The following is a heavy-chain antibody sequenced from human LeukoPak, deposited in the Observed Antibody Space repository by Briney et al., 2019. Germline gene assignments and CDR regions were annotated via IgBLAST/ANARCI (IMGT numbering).Heavy chain of an antibody. V-gene: IGHV3-21*04. Sequence: GGSLRLSCAASGFTFSSYSMNWVRQAPGKGLGWVSSISSSSSYIYYADSVKGRFTISRDNSKNTLYLQMNSLRAEDTAVYYCAKACYNGNYVHYVDYWGPETLVTVS. J-gene: IGHJ4*02. CDR3: AKACYNGNYVHYVDY. CDR2: ISSSSSYI. D-gene: IGHD1-7*01. CDR1: GFTFSSYS.